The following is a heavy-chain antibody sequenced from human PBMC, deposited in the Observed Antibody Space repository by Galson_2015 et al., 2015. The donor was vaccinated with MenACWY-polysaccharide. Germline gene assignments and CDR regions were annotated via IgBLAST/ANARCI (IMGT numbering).Heavy chain of an antibody. Sequence: LTCAAAGFTFSTYAISWVRQAPGTGLGWVSTISNRGITYYADSVKGRVTISRDNSKNTLHLQMSSLGAEDTALYYCVKDRWAIFGDSWGKGALVAVSS. V-gene: IGHV3-23*01. CDR2: ISNRGIT. CDR1: GFTFSTYA. J-gene: IGHJ4*02. CDR3: VKDRWAIFGDS. D-gene: IGHD3-3*01.